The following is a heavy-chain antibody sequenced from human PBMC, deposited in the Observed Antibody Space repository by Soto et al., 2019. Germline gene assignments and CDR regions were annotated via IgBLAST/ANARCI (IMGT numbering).Heavy chain of an antibody. Sequence: SETLSLTCAVYGGSFSGYYWSWIRQPPGKGLEWIGEINHSGSTNYNPSLKSRVTISVDTSKNQFSLKLSSVTAADTAVYYCARGYRRFLEWLFHGQFDYWGQGTLVTVSS. CDR2: INHSGST. D-gene: IGHD3-3*01. V-gene: IGHV4-34*01. CDR3: ARGYRRFLEWLFHGQFDY. CDR1: GGSFSGYY. J-gene: IGHJ4*02.